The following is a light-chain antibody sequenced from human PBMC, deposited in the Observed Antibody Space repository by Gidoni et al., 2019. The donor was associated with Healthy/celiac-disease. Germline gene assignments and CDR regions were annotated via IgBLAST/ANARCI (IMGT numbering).Light chain of an antibody. CDR2: GAS. J-gene: IGKJ4*01. CDR3: QQYGSSPLLT. V-gene: IGKV3-20*01. CDR1: QSVSSSY. Sequence: EIVLTQSPGTLSLSPGERATLSCSASQSVSSSYLAWYQQKPGQAPRRLIYGASSRATGIPDRFSGSGSGTDFTLTISRLEPEDFAVYYCQQYGSSPLLTFGGGTKVEIK.